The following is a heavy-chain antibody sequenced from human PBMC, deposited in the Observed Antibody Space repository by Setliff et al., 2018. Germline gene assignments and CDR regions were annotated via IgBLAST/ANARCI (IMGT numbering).Heavy chain of an antibody. CDR3: ARGGYSYGYDHGFDI. Sequence: ASVKVSCKASGYSFINYGITWVRQAPGQGLEWMGWISPYKSDTNSAQKLQGRVTMTTDTSTSTAYMELRSLRSDDTAVYYCARGGYSYGYDHGFDIWGQGTMVTVSS. D-gene: IGHD5-18*01. J-gene: IGHJ3*02. CDR1: GYSFINYG. CDR2: ISPYKSDT. V-gene: IGHV1-18*01.